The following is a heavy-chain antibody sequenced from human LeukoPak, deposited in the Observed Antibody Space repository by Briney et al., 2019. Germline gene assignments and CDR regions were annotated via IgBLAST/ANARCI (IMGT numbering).Heavy chain of an antibody. CDR1: GYSFNNYW. CDR2: IYPGDSDT. V-gene: IGHV5-51*01. Sequence: GEPLKVSCQGSGYSFNNYWIGWVGQRPGKSLEWMGIIYPGDSDTRYRPSFQGQGTISADKSISTAYLQWSSLKASDTAMYYCVRPLETPDYGDYYFDYWGQGTLVTVSS. J-gene: IGHJ4*02. CDR3: VRPLETPDYGDYYFDY. D-gene: IGHD4-17*01.